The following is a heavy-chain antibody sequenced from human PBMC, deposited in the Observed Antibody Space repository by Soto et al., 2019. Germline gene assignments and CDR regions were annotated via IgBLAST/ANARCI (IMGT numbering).Heavy chain of an antibody. D-gene: IGHD2-15*01. CDR3: ARVRYCSGGSCYSGEKNWFDP. CDR2: IYHSGST. J-gene: IGHJ5*02. Sequence: SETLSLTCAVSGGSISSSNWWSWVRQPPGKGLEWIGEIYHSGSTNYNPSPKSRVTISVDKSKNQFSLKLSSVTAADTAVYYCARVRYCSGGSCYSGEKNWFDPWGQGTLVTVSS. V-gene: IGHV4-4*02. CDR1: GGSISSSNW.